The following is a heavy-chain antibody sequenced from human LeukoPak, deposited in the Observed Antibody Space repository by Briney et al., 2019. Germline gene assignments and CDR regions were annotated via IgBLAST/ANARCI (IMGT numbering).Heavy chain of an antibody. D-gene: IGHD6-6*01. CDR1: GDILSVSG. CDR3: SRAALIRSSYLDL. Sequence: ASVKVSCKVSGDILSVSGISWVRQAPGQGLEWMGWISGDNGDTDYAQKFQGRITVTSDTSTHTVYMDLRSLRSDNNAVYYCSRAALIRSSYLDLWGQGTLVSVSS. CDR2: ISGDNGDT. V-gene: IGHV1-18*01. J-gene: IGHJ4*02.